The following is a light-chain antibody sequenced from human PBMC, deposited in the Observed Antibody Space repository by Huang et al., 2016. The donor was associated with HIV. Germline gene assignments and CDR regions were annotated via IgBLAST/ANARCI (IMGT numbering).Light chain of an antibody. CDR2: AAS. V-gene: IGKV1-NL1*01. Sequence: DIQMTQSPSSLSASVGDRVTITCRASQVISNSLAWYQQKPGKAPKLLLFAASRLEGGVPSRVSGGGSGTDYTLTISSLQPEDFATYYCQQYYITPPIAFGQGTRLEMK. J-gene: IGKJ5*01. CDR1: QVISNS. CDR3: QQYYITPPIA.